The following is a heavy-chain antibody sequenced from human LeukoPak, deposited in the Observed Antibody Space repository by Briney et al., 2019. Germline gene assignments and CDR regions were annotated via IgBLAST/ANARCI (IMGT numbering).Heavy chain of an antibody. J-gene: IGHJ4*02. CDR3: AREDRGWYGFDY. Sequence: GGSLRLSCAASGFTFSSYSMDWVRQAPGKGLEWVSSISSSSSYIYYADSVKGRFTIPRDNAKNSLYLQMNSLRAEDTAVYYCAREDRGWYGFDYWGQGTLVTVSS. V-gene: IGHV3-21*01. CDR1: GFTFSSYS. CDR2: ISSSSSYI. D-gene: IGHD6-19*01.